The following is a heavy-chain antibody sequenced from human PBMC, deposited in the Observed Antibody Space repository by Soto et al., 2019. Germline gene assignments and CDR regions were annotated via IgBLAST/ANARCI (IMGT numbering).Heavy chain of an antibody. D-gene: IGHD6-13*01. CDR2: ITPSSSAI. J-gene: IGHJ6*02. Sequence: GGSLSLSCAAPGFTFSFYSMSWVRQAPGKGLEWVSYITPSSSAIYYADSVKGRFTISRDNAKNSLFLQMNSLRDEDTAVYYCARDGGQQPGAYYYYGMDVWGQGATVTV. CDR1: GFTFSFYS. CDR3: ARDGGQQPGAYYYYGMDV. V-gene: IGHV3-48*02.